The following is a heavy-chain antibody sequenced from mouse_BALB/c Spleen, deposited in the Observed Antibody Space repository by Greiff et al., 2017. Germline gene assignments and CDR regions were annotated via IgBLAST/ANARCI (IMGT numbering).Heavy chain of an antibody. CDR1: GFTFSSYG. Sequence: EVMLVESGGGLVQPGGSLKLSCAASGFTFSSYGMSWVRQTPDKRLELVATINSNGGSTYYPDSVKGRFTISRDNAKNTLYLQMSSLKSEDTAMYYCARDLDYRYDGAMDYWGQGTSVTVSS. CDR3: ARDLDYRYDGAMDY. CDR2: INSNGGST. J-gene: IGHJ4*01. V-gene: IGHV5-6-3*01. D-gene: IGHD2-14*01.